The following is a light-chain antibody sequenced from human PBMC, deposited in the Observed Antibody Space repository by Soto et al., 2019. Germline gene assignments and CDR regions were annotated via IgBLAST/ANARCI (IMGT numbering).Light chain of an antibody. CDR3: QQYVEYGSSPLA. CDR1: QSVSSSY. Sequence: EIVLTQSPGTLSLSPGERATLSCRASQSVSSSYLAWYQQKPGQAPRLLIYAASSRATSIPDSFTGSGAGTGFTLTISRLEPEDFSVYYCQQYVEYGSSPLAFGGGTNVDIK. V-gene: IGKV3-20*01. J-gene: IGKJ4*01. CDR2: AAS.